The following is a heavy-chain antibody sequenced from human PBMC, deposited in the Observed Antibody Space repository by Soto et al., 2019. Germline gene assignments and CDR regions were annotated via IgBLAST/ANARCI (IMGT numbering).Heavy chain of an antibody. V-gene: IGHV3-30-3*01. D-gene: IGHD1-7*01. J-gene: IGHJ4*02. Sequence: GSLRLSCAASGFTFSSYAMHWVRQAPGKGLEWVAVISYDGSNKYYADSVKGRFTISRDNSKNTLYLQMNSLRAEDTAGYYCARGGITGTTYFDYWGQGTLVTVSS. CDR3: ARGGITGTTYFDY. CDR2: ISYDGSNK. CDR1: GFTFSSYA.